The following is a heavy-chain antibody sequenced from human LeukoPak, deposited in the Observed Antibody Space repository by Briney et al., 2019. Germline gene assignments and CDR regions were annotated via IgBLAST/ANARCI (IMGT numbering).Heavy chain of an antibody. Sequence: PGGSLRLSCAASGFTFSSYSMNWVRQAPGKGLEWVSCISSSSSTIYYADSVKGRFTISRDNAKNSLYLQMNSLRAEDTAVYYCAAGYCSSTSCYHPDYWGQGTLVTVSS. D-gene: IGHD2-2*01. J-gene: IGHJ4*02. CDR3: AAGYCSSTSCYHPDY. CDR1: GFTFSSYS. CDR2: ISSSSSTI. V-gene: IGHV3-48*01.